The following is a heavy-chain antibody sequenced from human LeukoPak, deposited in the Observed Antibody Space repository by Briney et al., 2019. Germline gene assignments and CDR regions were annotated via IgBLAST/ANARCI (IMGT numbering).Heavy chain of an antibody. J-gene: IGHJ6*02. V-gene: IGHV3-30*18. D-gene: IGHD1-20*01. CDR2: ISYDGSNK. CDR3: AKFAAEELDDNWISYYYGMDV. CDR1: GFTFSSYG. Sequence: GGSLRLSCAASGFTFSSYGMHWVRQAPGKGLEWVAVISYDGSNKYYADSVKGRFTISRDNSKNTLYLQMNSLRAEDTAVYYCAKFAAEELDDNWISYYYGMDVWGQGTTVTVSS.